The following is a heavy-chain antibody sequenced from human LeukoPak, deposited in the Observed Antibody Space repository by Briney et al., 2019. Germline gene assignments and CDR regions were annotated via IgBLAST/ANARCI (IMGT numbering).Heavy chain of an antibody. V-gene: IGHV3-11*01. D-gene: IGHD4-11*01. J-gene: IGHJ6*03. CDR3: ARENSNYYYYMDV. CDR1: GFTFSDYY. Sequence: GGSLRLSCAASGFTFSDYYMSWIRQAPGKGLEWVSYISSSGSTIYYADSVKGRFTISRDNAKNSLYLQMNSLRAEDTAVYYCARENSNYYYYMDVWGKGTTVTVSS. CDR2: ISSSGSTI.